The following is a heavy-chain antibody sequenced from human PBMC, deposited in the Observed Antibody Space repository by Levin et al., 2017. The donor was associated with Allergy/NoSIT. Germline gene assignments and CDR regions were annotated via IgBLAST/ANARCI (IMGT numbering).Heavy chain of an antibody. Sequence: GGSLRLSCAASGFTVSSNYMSWVRQAPGKGLEWVSVIYSGGSTYYADSVKGRFTISRDNSKNTLYLQMNSLRAEDTAVYYCAGEQWLAKYYFDYWGQGTLVTVSS. CDR3: AGEQWLAKYYFDY. CDR1: GFTVSSNY. CDR2: IYSGGST. V-gene: IGHV3-53*01. D-gene: IGHD6-19*01. J-gene: IGHJ4*02.